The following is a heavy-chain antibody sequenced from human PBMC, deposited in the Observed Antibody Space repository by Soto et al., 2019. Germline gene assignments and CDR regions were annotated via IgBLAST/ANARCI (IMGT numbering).Heavy chain of an antibody. J-gene: IGHJ4*02. Sequence: QVQLVESGGGVVQPGRSLRLSCAASGFTFSSYGMHWVRQAPGKGLEWVAVISYDGSNKYYADSVKGRFTISRDNSKNTLSLQMNSLRAEDTAVYYCAKDHDGSGSYSDYWGQGTLVTVSS. CDR2: ISYDGSNK. D-gene: IGHD3-10*01. CDR1: GFTFSSYG. CDR3: AKDHDGSGSYSDY. V-gene: IGHV3-30*18.